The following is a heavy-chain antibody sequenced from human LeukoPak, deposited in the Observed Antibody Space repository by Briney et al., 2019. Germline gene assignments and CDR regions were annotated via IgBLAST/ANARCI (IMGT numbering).Heavy chain of an antibody. CDR2: IYYSGST. Sequence: SETLSLTCTVSGGSISSSSYYWGWIRQPPGKGLEWIGGIYYSGSTYYNPSLKSRVTISVDTSKNQFSLKLSSVTAADTAVYYCARDARQDAFDIWGQGTMVTVSS. CDR1: GGSISSSSYY. J-gene: IGHJ3*02. CDR3: ARDARQDAFDI. V-gene: IGHV4-39*07.